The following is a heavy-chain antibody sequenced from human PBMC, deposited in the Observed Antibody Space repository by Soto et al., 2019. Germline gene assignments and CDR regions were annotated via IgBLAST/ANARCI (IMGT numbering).Heavy chain of an antibody. CDR1: GYTFTSYD. CDR2: MNPNSGNT. D-gene: IGHD2-2*01. Sequence: QVQLVQSGAEVKKPGASVKVSCKASGYTFTSYDINWVRQATGQGLEWMGWMNPNSGNTGYAQKFQGRVTMTRSTSISTAYMELSSLRSEDTAVYYCAREYYCSSTSCYNWFDPWGQGTLVTVSS. CDR3: AREYYCSSTSCYNWFDP. J-gene: IGHJ5*02. V-gene: IGHV1-8*01.